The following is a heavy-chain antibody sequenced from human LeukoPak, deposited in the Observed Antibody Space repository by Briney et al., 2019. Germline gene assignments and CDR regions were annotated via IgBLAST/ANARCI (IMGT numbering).Heavy chain of an antibody. CDR1: GFTFSGYI. J-gene: IGHJ6*02. Sequence: GGSLRLSCAASGFTFSGYIMSGVRQAPGRGLEWGSAISGSGGRTHYADSVKRLFNIYRDNSKNTLYLQMHTLRAEDTAIYYCAKDPTLRYYYYGMDVWRQGTTLPVSS. CDR3: AKDPTLRYYYYGMDV. V-gene: IGHV3-23*01. CDR2: ISGSGGRT.